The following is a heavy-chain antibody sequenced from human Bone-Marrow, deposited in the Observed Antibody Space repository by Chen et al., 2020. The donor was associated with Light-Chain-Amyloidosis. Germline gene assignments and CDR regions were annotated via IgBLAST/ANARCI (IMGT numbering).Heavy chain of an antibody. CDR3: ARRRDGYNFDY. Sequence: EVQLEQSGPEVKKPGESLKISCKGSGYTFPNYWIGWVRQMPGKGLEWMGVIYPDDSDARYSPSFEGQVTISADKSITTAYLQWRSPKASDTAMYYCARRRDGYNFDYWGQGTLVTVSS. CDR2: IYPDDSDA. D-gene: IGHD5-12*01. CDR1: GYTFPNYW. J-gene: IGHJ4*02. V-gene: IGHV5-51*01.